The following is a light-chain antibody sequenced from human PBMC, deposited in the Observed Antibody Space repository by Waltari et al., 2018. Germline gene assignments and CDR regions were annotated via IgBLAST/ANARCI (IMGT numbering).Light chain of an antibody. CDR3: CSDAGSYTWV. J-gene: IGLJ3*02. CDR2: EDS. CDR1: SSDVGSYNL. Sequence: QSALTQPASVSGSPGQSITISCTGTSSDVGSYNLVSWYQQHPGKAPKVMIYEDSQRHAGVSNGFSSSKSGSTGALTIYGRQAEDEADHYGCSDAGSYTWVFGGGTKRPVL. V-gene: IGLV2-23*01.